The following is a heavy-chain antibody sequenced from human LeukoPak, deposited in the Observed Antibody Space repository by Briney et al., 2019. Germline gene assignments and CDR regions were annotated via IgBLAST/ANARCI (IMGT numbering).Heavy chain of an antibody. Sequence: GASVKVSCKASGGTFSSYAITWVRQAPGRGLEWMGRIIPILGIANYAQKFQGRVTITADKSTSTAYMELSSLRSEDTAVYYCARVPGGYGSFDYRGQGTLVTISS. J-gene: IGHJ4*02. D-gene: IGHD5-12*01. CDR1: GGTFSSYA. CDR3: ARVPGGYGSFDY. V-gene: IGHV1-69*04. CDR2: IIPILGIA.